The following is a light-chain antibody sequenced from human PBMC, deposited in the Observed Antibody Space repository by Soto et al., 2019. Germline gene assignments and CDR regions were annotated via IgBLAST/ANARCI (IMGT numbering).Light chain of an antibody. CDR2: GAS. CDR3: QQYGTSPPLT. V-gene: IGKV3-20*01. CDR1: QSVRSNY. J-gene: IGKJ4*01. Sequence: EIVLTQSPGTLSLSPGDRDTLSCRASQSVRSNYLAWYQQKPGQAPRLLLYGASSRATGIPDRFSGSGSGTDFTLTISRLEPEDFALYYCQQYGTSPPLTFGGGTKVDIK.